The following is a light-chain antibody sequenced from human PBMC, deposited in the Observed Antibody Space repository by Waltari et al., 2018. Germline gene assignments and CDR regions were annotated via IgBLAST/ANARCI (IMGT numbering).Light chain of an antibody. Sequence: QSTLTQPRSVSGSPGQSVTVSCTGTSNDVGGYRYVSWNQQHPNTAPKLIIYDVNTRPSGVPDRFSGSKSGNTASLTISGLQAEDDADYFCSSYASSYTYVFGTGTKVTVL. V-gene: IGLV2-11*01. CDR3: SSYASSYTYV. CDR1: SNDVGGYRY. CDR2: DVN. J-gene: IGLJ1*01.